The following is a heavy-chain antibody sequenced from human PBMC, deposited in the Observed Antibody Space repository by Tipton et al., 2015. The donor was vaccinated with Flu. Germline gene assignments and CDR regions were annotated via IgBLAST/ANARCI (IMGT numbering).Heavy chain of an antibody. CDR2: INDSGST. CDR1: GGSFSGYY. V-gene: IGHV4-34*01. D-gene: IGHD3-10*01. CDR3: ARGLYRSGSYQWRYIDV. Sequence: TLSLTCAVYGGSFSGYYWSWIRKPPGKGLEWIGEINDSGSTNYNPTLKSRVNISVDTSKNQFSLKLSPVTAADTAVYYCARGLYRSGSYQWRYIDVWGQGTPVTVSS. J-gene: IGHJ4*02.